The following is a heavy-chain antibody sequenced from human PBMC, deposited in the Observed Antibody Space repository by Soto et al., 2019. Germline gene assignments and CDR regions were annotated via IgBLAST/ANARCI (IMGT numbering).Heavy chain of an antibody. CDR3: VREDGKVGTNSAFDY. V-gene: IGHV3-21*01. CDR2: INGRGNYI. Sequence: PGWSLRLSCASSGFTCSTYTMNWVRQAPGKGLEWVSSINGRGNYIYYAESVKGRFTISRDNAKNSLYLQMDRLRAEDTALYYCVREDGKVGTNSAFDYWGLGALVTVSS. CDR1: GFTCSTYT. D-gene: IGHD1-26*01. J-gene: IGHJ4*02.